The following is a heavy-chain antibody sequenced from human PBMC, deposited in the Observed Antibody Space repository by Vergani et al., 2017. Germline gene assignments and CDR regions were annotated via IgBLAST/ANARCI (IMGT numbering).Heavy chain of an antibody. V-gene: IGHV4-59*01. CDR3: ARTELGYGGDDAFDI. D-gene: IGHD7-27*01. CDR2: IYYSGST. Sequence: QVQLQESGPGLVKPSETLSLTCTVSGGSISSYYWSWIRQPPGKGLEWIGYIYYSGSTNSNPSLKSRVTISVDTSKNQFSLKLSSVTAADTAVYYCARTELGYGGDDAFDIWGQGTMVTVSS. CDR1: GGSISSYY. J-gene: IGHJ3*02.